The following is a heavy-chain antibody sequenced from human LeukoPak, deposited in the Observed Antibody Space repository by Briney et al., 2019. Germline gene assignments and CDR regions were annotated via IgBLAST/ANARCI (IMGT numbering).Heavy chain of an antibody. J-gene: IGHJ5*02. CDR1: GYTFTGYY. D-gene: IGHD3-9*01. CDR3: ARNFDMKGFDP. Sequence: ASVKVSCKASGYTFTGYYMNWVRQAPGQGLEWMGWINSDSGLTKYAQKFQGRVTMTRDTSITTVYMDLTRLTSDDTAVYYRARNFDMKGFDPWGQGTLVTVSS. V-gene: IGHV1-2*02. CDR2: INSDSGLT.